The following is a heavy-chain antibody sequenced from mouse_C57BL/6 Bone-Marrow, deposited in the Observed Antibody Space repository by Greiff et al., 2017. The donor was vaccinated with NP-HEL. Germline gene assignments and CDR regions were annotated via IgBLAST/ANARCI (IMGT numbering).Heavy chain of an antibody. Sequence: QVHVKQSGAELARPGASVKLSCKASGYTFTSYGISWVKQRTGQGLEWIGEIYPRRCNTYYNEKFKGKATLTADKSSSTAYMELRSLTSEDSAVYFCAREGVYDYDERFAYWGQGTLVTVSA. D-gene: IGHD2-4*01. J-gene: IGHJ3*01. V-gene: IGHV1-81*01. CDR1: GYTFTSYG. CDR2: IYPRRCNT. CDR3: AREGVYDYDERFAY.